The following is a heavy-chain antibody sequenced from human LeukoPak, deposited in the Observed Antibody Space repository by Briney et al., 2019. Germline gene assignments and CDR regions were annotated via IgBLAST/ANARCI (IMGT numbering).Heavy chain of an antibody. D-gene: IGHD3-10*01. CDR2: FDPEDGET. V-gene: IGHV1-24*01. J-gene: IGHJ5*02. CDR3: ATAMVRGVKVWWFDP. Sequence: ASVKVSRKVSGYTLTELSMHWVRQAPGKGLEWMGGFDPEDGETIYAQKFQGRVTMTEDTSTDTAYMELSSLRSEDTAVYYCATAMVRGVKVWWFDPWGQGTLVTVSS. CDR1: GYTLTELS.